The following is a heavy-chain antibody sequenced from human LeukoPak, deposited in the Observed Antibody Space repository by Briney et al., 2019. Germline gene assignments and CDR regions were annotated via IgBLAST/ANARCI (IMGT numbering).Heavy chain of an antibody. CDR2: INPSDDST. CDR3: ARVRCSAGSCSSPSDH. J-gene: IGHJ4*02. D-gene: IGHD2-15*01. V-gene: IGHV1-46*01. CDR1: GYSFTTYF. Sequence: GASVKVSCKASGYSFTTYFMQWVRQAPGQGLEWMGIINPSDDSTYYARQFQGRLTVTRDTSTSTVYMDLSALRSEDTVVYYCARVRCSAGSCSSPSDHWGQGTLVTVSS.